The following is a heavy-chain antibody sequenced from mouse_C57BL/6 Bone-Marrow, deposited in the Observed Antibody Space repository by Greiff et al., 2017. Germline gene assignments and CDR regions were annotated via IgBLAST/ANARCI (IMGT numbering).Heavy chain of an antibody. CDR2: IYPGDGDT. V-gene: IGHV1-82*01. J-gene: IGHJ2*01. CDR3: ARSRGLRRYYFDY. CDR1: GYAFSSSW. D-gene: IGHD2-2*01. Sequence: QVQLKESGPELVKPGASVKISCKASGYAFSSSWMNWVKQRPGKGLEWIGRIYPGDGDTNYNGKFKGKATLTADKSSSTAYMQLSSLTSDDSAVYFGARSRGLRRYYFDYWGQGTTLTVSS.